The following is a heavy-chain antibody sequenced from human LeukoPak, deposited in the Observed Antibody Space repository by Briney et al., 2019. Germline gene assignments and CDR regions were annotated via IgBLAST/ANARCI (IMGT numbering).Heavy chain of an antibody. V-gene: IGHV4-4*07. D-gene: IGHD5-18*01. CDR3: AREVDTAMDFDY. Sequence: SETLSLTCTVSGGSISSYYWSWIRQPAGKGLEWIGRIYISGSTNYNPSLKSRVTMSVDTSKNQFSLKLNSVTAADTAVYYCAREVDTAMDFDYWGQGTLVTVSS. CDR2: IYISGST. CDR1: GGSISSYY. J-gene: IGHJ4*02.